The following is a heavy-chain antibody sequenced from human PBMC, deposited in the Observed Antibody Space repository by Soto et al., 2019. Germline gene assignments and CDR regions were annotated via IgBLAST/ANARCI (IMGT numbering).Heavy chain of an antibody. J-gene: IGHJ4*02. CDR3: VRAGPKISPPGYIMAAGHFDS. CDR1: GGSISSDDYY. CDR2: ICYSGNT. D-gene: IGHD5-12*01. V-gene: IGHV4-30-4*01. Sequence: QVQLQESGPGLVKPSQTLSLTCTVSGGSISSDDYYWSWIRQTPGRCLEWIGFICYSGNTYDNPSLNTRASITVDTAKNQFSLKLTSVTATDTAVYYCVRAGPKISPPGYIMAAGHFDSWGQGALVTVSS.